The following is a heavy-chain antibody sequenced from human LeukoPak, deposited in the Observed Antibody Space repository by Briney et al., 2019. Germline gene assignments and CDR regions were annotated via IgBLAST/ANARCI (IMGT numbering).Heavy chain of an antibody. J-gene: IGHJ4*02. D-gene: IGHD3-10*01. CDR3: ARVRVLWFGEFDFDY. Sequence: ASVKVSCKASGYTFTGYYMHWVRQAPGQGLEWMGWINPNSGGTNYAQKFQGRVTMTRDTSVSTAYMELSRLRSDDTAVYYCARVRVLWFGEFDFDYWGQGTLVTVSS. V-gene: IGHV1-2*02. CDR2: INPNSGGT. CDR1: GYTFTGYY.